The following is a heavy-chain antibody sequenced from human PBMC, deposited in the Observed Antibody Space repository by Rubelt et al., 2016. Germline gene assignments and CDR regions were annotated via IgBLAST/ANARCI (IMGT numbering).Heavy chain of an antibody. J-gene: IGHJ2*01. D-gene: IGHD6-6*01. CDR2: INHSGST. CDR1: GGSFSGYY. V-gene: IGHV4-34*01. CDR3: ARHSVAARYWYFDL. Sequence: QVQLQQWGAGLLKPSETLSLTCAVYGGSFSGYYWSWIRQPPGKGLEWIGEINHSGSTNYNPSLKSGVTISVDTSKNQFSLKVNAVTAADTAVYYCARHSVAARYWYFDLWGRGTLVTVSS.